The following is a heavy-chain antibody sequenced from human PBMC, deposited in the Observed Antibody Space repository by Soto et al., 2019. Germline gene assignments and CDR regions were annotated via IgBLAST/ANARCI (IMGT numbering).Heavy chain of an antibody. V-gene: IGHV4-59*01. CDR2: IYYSGST. J-gene: IGHJ5*02. CDR1: GGSISSYY. CDR3: ARDSGGWYVRWFDP. D-gene: IGHD6-19*01. Sequence: QVQLQESGPGLVKPSETLSLTCTVSGGSISSYYWSWIRQPPGKGLEWIGYIYYSGSTNYNPSLKSRVTISVDTSKNQFSLKLSSVTAADTAGYYCARDSGGWYVRWFDPWGQGTLVTVSS.